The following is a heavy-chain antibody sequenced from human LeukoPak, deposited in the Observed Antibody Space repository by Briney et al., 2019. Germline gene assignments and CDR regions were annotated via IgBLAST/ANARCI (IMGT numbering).Heavy chain of an antibody. CDR1: GYSFTNYW. V-gene: IGHV5-51*01. D-gene: IGHD2-15*01. CDR2: IYPGDSDT. Sequence: GESLKISCEGSGYSFTNYWIGWVRQMPGKGLEWMGMIYPGDSDTRYSPSFQGQDTISADKSISTAYLQWSSLKASDTAMYYCARPVGYCSGGSCYFDYWGQGTLVTVSS. J-gene: IGHJ4*02. CDR3: ARPVGYCSGGSCYFDY.